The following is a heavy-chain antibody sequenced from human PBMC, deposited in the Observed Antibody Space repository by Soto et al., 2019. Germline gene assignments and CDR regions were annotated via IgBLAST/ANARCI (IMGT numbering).Heavy chain of an antibody. Sequence: QVQLVESGGGVVQPGRSLRLSCAASGFTFSSYAMQWVRQAPGKGLEWVAVISYDGSNKYYADSVKGRFTISRDNSKNTLYLQMNSLRAGDTAVYYCARPDYDSGSYPDYWGQGTLVTVSS. V-gene: IGHV3-30-3*01. CDR1: GFTFSSYA. D-gene: IGHD3-10*01. CDR2: ISYDGSNK. J-gene: IGHJ4*02. CDR3: ARPDYDSGSYPDY.